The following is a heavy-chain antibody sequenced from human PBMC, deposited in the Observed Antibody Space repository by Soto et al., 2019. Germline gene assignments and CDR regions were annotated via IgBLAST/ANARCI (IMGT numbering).Heavy chain of an antibody. V-gene: IGHV1-18*01. J-gene: IGHJ4*02. Sequence: QVQLVQSGAEVKKPGASVKVSCKASGYTFTNYGITWVRQAPGQGLEWMGWVNIHSGDRDYAQKVQGRVTMTTDTSTSTAYLELSSLTSDDTAVYYCARERGRYAYGDSWGQGILVTVSS. CDR3: ARERGRYAYGDS. CDR2: VNIHSGDR. CDR1: GYTFTNYG. D-gene: IGHD5-18*01.